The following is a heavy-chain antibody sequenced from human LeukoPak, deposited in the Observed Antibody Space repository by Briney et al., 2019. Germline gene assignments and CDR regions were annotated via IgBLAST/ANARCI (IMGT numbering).Heavy chain of an antibody. V-gene: IGHV3-30-3*01. CDR3: ANPITIFGVVIKGY. Sequence: GGSLRLSCAASGFTFSSYAMHWVRQAPGKGLEWVAVISYDGSNKYYADSVKGRFTISRDNSKNTLYLQMNSLRAEDTAVYYCANPITIFGVVIKGYWGQGTLVTVSS. J-gene: IGHJ4*02. D-gene: IGHD3-3*01. CDR2: ISYDGSNK. CDR1: GFTFSSYA.